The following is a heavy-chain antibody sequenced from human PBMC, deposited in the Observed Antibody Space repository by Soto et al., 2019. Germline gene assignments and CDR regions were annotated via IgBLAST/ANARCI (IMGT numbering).Heavy chain of an antibody. CDR3: ARDRDSSSWPDAFDI. Sequence: QVQLVESGGGVVQPGRSLRLSCAASGFTFSSYAMHWVRQAPGKGLEWVAVISYDGGNKYYADSVKGRFTISRDNSKNTLYLQMNSLRAEDTAVYYCARDRDSSSWPDAFDIWGQGTMVTVSS. J-gene: IGHJ3*02. V-gene: IGHV3-30-3*01. CDR2: ISYDGGNK. CDR1: GFTFSSYA. D-gene: IGHD6-13*01.